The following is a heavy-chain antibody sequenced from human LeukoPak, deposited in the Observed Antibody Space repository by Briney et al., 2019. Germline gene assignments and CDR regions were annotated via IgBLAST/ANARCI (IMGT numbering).Heavy chain of an antibody. V-gene: IGHV3-21*04. J-gene: IGHJ6*03. CDR1: GFTLRTHS. CDR2: ISSSGDYK. D-gene: IGHD5-12*01. CDR3: AKLYSGTRYYMDV. Sequence: GGSLRLSCAASGFTLRTHSMNWVRQAPGKGLDWVASISSSGDYKYYADSVKGRFTISRDNAKNSLYLQMNSLRAEDTAVYYCAKLYSGTRYYMDVWGKGTTVTVSS.